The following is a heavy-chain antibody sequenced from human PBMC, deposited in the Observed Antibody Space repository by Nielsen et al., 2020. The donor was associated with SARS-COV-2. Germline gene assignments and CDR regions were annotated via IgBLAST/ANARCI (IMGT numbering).Heavy chain of an antibody. CDR1: GFTFSDYA. D-gene: IGHD1-20*01. CDR2: ISGTGDST. V-gene: IGHV3-23*01. J-gene: IGHJ4*02. CDR3: AKRGITAGRQFDY. Sequence: GGSLRLSCAASGFTFSDYAMSWVRQAPGKGLEWVSAISGTGDSTFYADSVKGRFTFSRDNSKNTLYLQMNSLRAEDAGVYFCAKRGITAGRQFDYWGQGTLVTVSS.